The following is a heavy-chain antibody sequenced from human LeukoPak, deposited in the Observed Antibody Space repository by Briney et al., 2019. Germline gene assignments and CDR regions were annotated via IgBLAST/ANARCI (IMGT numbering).Heavy chain of an antibody. D-gene: IGHD2-15*01. CDR3: ARAGSCSGGSCYSRWFDP. CDR1: VYTFTSYG. CDR2: INPYNGNT. Sequence: ASVKISCKASVYTFTSYGISWVRQAPGQGLEWMGCINPYNGNTNYEQSFQDRLTMTTDTSTSTAYMDLGSLRSDDTAVYYCARAGSCSGGSCYSRWFDPWGQGTLVTVSS. V-gene: IGHV1-18*01. J-gene: IGHJ5*02.